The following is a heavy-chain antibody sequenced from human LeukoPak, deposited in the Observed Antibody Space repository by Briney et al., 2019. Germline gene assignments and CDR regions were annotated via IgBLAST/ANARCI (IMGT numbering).Heavy chain of an antibody. CDR3: ARGFGVVNLDS. J-gene: IGHJ4*02. D-gene: IGHD3-3*01. CDR2: VNPNNGGT. CDR1: GYTFTGFY. V-gene: IGHV1-2*02. Sequence: ASVKVSCKASGYTFTGFYIHWVRQAPGQWLEWMGWVNPNNGGTKYSQMFQGRVTMTRDMSISTAYVELTRLRSDDTAVYYCARGFGVVNLDSWGQGTLVTVSS.